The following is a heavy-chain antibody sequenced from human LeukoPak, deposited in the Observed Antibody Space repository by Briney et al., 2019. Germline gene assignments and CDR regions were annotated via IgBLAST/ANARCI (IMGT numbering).Heavy chain of an antibody. D-gene: IGHD3-22*01. V-gene: IGHV4-61*02. Sequence: SETLSLTCTVSGDSISSGDYYWSWIRQPAGKGLEWIGRIYTSGSTNYNPSLKSRVTISVDTSKNQFSLKLTSVTAADTAVYYCARGPYKYDGSGAFDIWGQGTTVTVSS. J-gene: IGHJ3*02. CDR1: GDSISSGDYY. CDR3: ARGPYKYDGSGAFDI. CDR2: IYTSGST.